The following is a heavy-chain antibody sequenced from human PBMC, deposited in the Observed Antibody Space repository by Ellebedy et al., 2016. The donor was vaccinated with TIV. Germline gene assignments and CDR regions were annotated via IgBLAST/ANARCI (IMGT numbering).Heavy chain of an antibody. CDR3: ATDGSYGDYRSPTHAFVM. Sequence: GESLKISCAASGFSFRSYWMTWVRQAPGKGLEWVANINQDGSDKYYVDSLRGRFTISRDNAKNSLYLQMNSLRGEDTAVYYCATDGSYGDYRSPTHAFVMWGQGTVVTVSS. J-gene: IGHJ3*02. V-gene: IGHV3-7*01. CDR2: INQDGSDK. D-gene: IGHD4-17*01. CDR1: GFSFRSYW.